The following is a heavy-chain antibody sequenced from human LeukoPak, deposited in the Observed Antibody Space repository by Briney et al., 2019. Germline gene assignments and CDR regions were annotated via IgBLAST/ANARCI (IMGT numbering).Heavy chain of an antibody. CDR3: ARDLGDGYNSHFRH. V-gene: IGHV3-21*01. J-gene: IGHJ1*01. CDR1: GFTFRSYS. Sequence: GGSLRLFCAASGFTFRSYSMNWVRQAPGKGLEGVSSISSSSNYIYYADSVKGRFTISRDNAKNSLYLQMNILRAEDTAVYYCARDLGDGYNSHFRHWGQGTLVTVSS. CDR2: ISSSSNYI. D-gene: IGHD5-24*01.